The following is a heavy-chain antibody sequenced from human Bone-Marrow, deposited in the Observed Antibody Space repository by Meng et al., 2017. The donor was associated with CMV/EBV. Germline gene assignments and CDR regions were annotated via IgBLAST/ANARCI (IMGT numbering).Heavy chain of an antibody. CDR1: GFTFSSYS. J-gene: IGHJ6*02. CDR3: ASPYSSSWSYYYGMDV. V-gene: IGHV3-48*04. Sequence: GGSLRLSCAASGFTFSSYSMNWVRQAPGKGLEWVSYISSSSSTIYYADSVKGRFTISRDNAKNSLYLQMNSLRAEDTAVYYCASPYSSSWSYYYGMDVWGQGTTVTVSS. D-gene: IGHD6-13*01. CDR2: ISSSSSTI.